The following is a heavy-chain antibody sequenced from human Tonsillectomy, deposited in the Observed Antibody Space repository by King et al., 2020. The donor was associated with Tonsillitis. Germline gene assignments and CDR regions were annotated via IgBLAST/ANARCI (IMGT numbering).Heavy chain of an antibody. Sequence: VQLVESGAEIKKPGESLTISCKASGYTFTTYWINWVRHVPGKGLEWLGRIDPSDSYVNYNPSFQGLVTISVDKSISTVYLRWTSLQASDTAMYFCSRNRESSTAASDLWGQGTLVTVSS. CDR1: GYTFTTYW. CDR3: SRNRESSTAASDL. CDR2: IDPSDSYV. J-gene: IGHJ4*02. D-gene: IGHD2-2*01. V-gene: IGHV5-10-1*03.